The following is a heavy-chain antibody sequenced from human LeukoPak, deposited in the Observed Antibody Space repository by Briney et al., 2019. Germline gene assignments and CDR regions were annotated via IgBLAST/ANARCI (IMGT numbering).Heavy chain of an antibody. CDR1: GFTFSSYS. V-gene: IGHV3-21*01. CDR3: ARGYYDSSGYYPL. J-gene: IGHJ4*02. CDR2: ISSSSSYT. D-gene: IGHD3-22*01. Sequence: GGSLRLSCAASGFTFSSYSMNWVRQAPGEGLEWVSSISSSSSYTYYADSVKGRFTISRDNAKNSLYLQMNSLRAEDTAVYYCARGYYDSSGYYPLWGQGTLVTVSS.